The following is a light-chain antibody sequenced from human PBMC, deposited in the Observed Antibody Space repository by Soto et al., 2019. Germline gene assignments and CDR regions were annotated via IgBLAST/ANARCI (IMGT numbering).Light chain of an antibody. J-gene: IGKJ1*01. Sequence: DIQMTQSPSSLSASVGDRVTITCRASQSISSYLNWYQQKPGKATKLLIYAASSLQSGVPSRFSDSRSGTEFALTISSRQAEEFATEYCQQSYSTPRTFGKENNVEIK. CDR2: AAS. CDR1: QSISSY. CDR3: QQSYSTPRT. V-gene: IGKV1-39*01.